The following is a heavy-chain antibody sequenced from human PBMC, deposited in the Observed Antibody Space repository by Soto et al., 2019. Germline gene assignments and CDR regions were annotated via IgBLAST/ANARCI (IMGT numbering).Heavy chain of an antibody. J-gene: IGHJ3*02. Sequence: GGSLRLSCAASGFTFSSYWMSWVRQAPGKGLEWVANIKQDGSEKYYVDSVKGRFTISRDNAKNSLYLQMNSLRAEDTAVYYCARDFGYYYGSGSYSDAFDIWGQGTMVTVSS. CDR2: IKQDGSEK. CDR3: ARDFGYYYGSGSYSDAFDI. CDR1: GFTFSSYW. D-gene: IGHD3-10*01. V-gene: IGHV3-7*01.